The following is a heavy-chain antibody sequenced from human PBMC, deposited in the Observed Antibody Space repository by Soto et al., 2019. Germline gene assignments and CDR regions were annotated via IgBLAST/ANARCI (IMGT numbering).Heavy chain of an antibody. V-gene: IGHV4-4*02. CDR2: IYHSGST. J-gene: IGHJ2*01. D-gene: IGHD2-15*01. CDR1: SGSISSSNW. Sequence: QVQLQESGPGLVKPSGTLSLTCAVSSGSISSSNWWSWVRQPPGKGLEWIGEIYHSGSTNYNPSLSSRVTISVDKSKNQFALKLSCVTAADTAVYYCARDRFVGYCSGCSCYRWYFDLWGRGTLVTVSS. CDR3: ARDRFVGYCSGCSCYRWYFDL.